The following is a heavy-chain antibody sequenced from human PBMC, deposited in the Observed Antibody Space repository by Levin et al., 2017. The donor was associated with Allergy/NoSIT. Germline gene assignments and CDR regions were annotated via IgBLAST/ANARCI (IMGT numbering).Heavy chain of an antibody. CDR1: GFTFSSYA. J-gene: IGHJ4*02. D-gene: IGHD3-16*02. V-gene: IGHV3-23*01. CDR3: AKDRAGLDDYIWGSYRYGYYFDY. CDR2: ISGSGGST. Sequence: GGSLRLSCAASGFTFSSYAMSWVRQAPGKGLEWVSAISGSGGSTYYADSVKGRFTISRDNSKNTLYLQMNSLRAEDTAVYYCAKDRAGLDDYIWGSYRYGYYFDYWGQGTLVTVSS.